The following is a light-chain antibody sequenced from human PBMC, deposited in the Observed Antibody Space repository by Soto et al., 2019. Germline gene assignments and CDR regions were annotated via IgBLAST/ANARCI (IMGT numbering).Light chain of an antibody. V-gene: IGKV3-11*01. CDR2: DAS. CDR1: QSVSSY. Sequence: EIVLTQSPATVSLYPGDRATLSCRASQSVSSYLAWYQQKPGQAPRLLIYDASNRATGIPARFSGSGSGTDFTLTISSLEPEDFAVYHCQHHSNLPPAVGQGTKLEIK. CDR3: QHHSNLPPA. J-gene: IGKJ2*01.